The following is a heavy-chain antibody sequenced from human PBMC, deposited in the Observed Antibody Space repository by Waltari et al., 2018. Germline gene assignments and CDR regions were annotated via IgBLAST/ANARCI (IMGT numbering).Heavy chain of an antibody. J-gene: IGHJ5*02. CDR2: ISYSGST. Sequence: QVQLQESGPGLVKPSETLSLTCTVSGGSFSNYYWSWIRQPPGKGLEWIGYISYSGSTNYSPSLKSRVTISVDASKNQFSLRLSSVTAADTAVYSCVAYTIRSGWYGVGWFDPWGQGILVTVSS. CDR3: VAYTIRSGWYGVGWFDP. CDR1: GGSFSNYY. D-gene: IGHD6-19*01. V-gene: IGHV4-59*01.